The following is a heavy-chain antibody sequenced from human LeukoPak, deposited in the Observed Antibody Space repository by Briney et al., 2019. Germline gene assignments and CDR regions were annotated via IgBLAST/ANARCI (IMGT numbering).Heavy chain of an antibody. Sequence: PSETLSLTCTVSGGSISSYYWSWIRQPPGKGLEWIGYIYYSGSTNYNPSLKSRVTISVDTSKNQFSLKLSSVTAADTAVYYCARAGRYYYYGVDVWGQGTMVTVSS. CDR3: ARAGRYYYYGVDV. J-gene: IGHJ6*02. CDR1: GGSISSYY. V-gene: IGHV4-59*01. CDR2: IYYSGST. D-gene: IGHD1-14*01.